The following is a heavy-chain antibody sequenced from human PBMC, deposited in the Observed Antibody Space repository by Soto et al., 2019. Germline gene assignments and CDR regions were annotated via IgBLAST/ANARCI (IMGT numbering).Heavy chain of an antibody. CDR1: GFPFSTYG. J-gene: IGHJ4*02. V-gene: IGHV3-30*03. CDR2: ISFDGSNK. D-gene: IGHD3-10*01. Sequence: QVQLVESGGGVVQPGRSLRLSCAASGFPFSTYGMHWVRGGPGKGLEWVAVISFDGSNKFYADSVKGRFTISRDNSKNTLYLQMNGLRPEDTALYYCVGGQYYFDYRGQGTLVTVSS. CDR3: VGGQYYFDY.